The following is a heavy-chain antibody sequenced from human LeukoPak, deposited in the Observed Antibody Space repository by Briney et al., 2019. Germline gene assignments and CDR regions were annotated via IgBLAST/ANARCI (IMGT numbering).Heavy chain of an antibody. V-gene: IGHV1-46*01. D-gene: IGHD1-26*01. CDR1: GYTFTIYY. CDR2: INPSGGST. J-gene: IGHJ5*02. CDR3: ARDNSVGDTAWWFDP. Sequence: ASVTVSCKASGYTFTIYYMHWVRQAPGQGLEWMGIINPSGGSTSYAQKFQGRVTMTRDMSTSTDYMELISLRSEDTAVYYCARDNSVGDTAWWFDPWGQGTLVTVSS.